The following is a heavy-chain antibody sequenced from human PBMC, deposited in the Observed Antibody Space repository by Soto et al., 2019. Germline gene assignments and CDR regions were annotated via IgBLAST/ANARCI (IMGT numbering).Heavy chain of an antibody. Sequence: QVQLQQWGAGLLKPSETLSLTCAVFGGSFSGYYWRWIRQPPGKGLEWIGEINHSGSTHDNPSLTSRVSMSVDTSNNQFSLRLTSVTAADTAVYYCARGTGGWYFDLWGRGTLVTVSS. J-gene: IGHJ2*01. CDR1: GGSFSGYY. CDR3: ARGTGGWYFDL. D-gene: IGHD3-10*01. V-gene: IGHV4-34*02. CDR2: INHSGST.